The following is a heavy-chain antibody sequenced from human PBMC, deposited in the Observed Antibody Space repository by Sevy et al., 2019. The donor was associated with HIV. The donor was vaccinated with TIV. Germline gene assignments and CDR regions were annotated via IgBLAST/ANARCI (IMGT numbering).Heavy chain of an antibody. J-gene: IGHJ5*02. V-gene: IGHV4-39*01. CDR3: ARHRMIWGVINWFDP. D-gene: IGHD3-10*01. Sequence: SETLSLTCTVSGGSISTSSYYWAWVRQPPGKGLEWIGTIYYSGNTYYNPSLKSRVTMSVDTSNNQFFLDLNSVAAADTAVYYCARHRMIWGVINWFDPWGQGTLVTVSS. CDR2: IYYSGNT. CDR1: GGSISTSSYY.